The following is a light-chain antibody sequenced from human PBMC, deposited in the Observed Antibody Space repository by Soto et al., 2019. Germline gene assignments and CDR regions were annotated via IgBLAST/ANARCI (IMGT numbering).Light chain of an antibody. V-gene: IGLV1-40*01. CDR2: GNG. CDR3: QSYDSSLSGSV. Sequence: QSVLTQPPSVSGAPGQRVTISCTGSSSNIGATYHVHWYQQLPGTAPKLLIYGNGNRPSGVPDRFSGSKSGTSASLAITGLQAEDEADYYCQSYDSSLSGSVFGGGTKLTVL. J-gene: IGLJ3*02. CDR1: SSNIGATYH.